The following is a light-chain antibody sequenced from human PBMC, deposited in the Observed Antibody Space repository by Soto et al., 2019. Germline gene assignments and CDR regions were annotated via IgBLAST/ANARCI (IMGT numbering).Light chain of an antibody. J-gene: IGKJ4*01. CDR3: QQYGNLPST. Sequence: DIPMTQSPSSLSASVGDRVTITCQASQDISNYLNWYQQKPGKAPKLLIYDASNLETGVPSRFSGSGSGTDFTFTISSLQPEDIATYYCQQYGNLPSTFGGGTKVEIK. CDR1: QDISNY. CDR2: DAS. V-gene: IGKV1-33*01.